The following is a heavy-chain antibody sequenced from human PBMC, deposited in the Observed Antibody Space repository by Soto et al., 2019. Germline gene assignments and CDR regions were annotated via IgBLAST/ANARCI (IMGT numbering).Heavy chain of an antibody. CDR3: AKDSRGFGELSGLFDY. CDR2: ISWNSGSI. V-gene: IGHV3-9*01. CDR1: GFNFDDYA. D-gene: IGHD3-10*01. Sequence: EVQLVESGGGLVQPGRSLRLSCAASGFNFDDYAMHWVRQAPGKGLEWVSGISWNSGSIGYADSVKGRFTISRDNAKNSLYLQMNSLRAEDTALYDCAKDSRGFGELSGLFDYWGQGTLVTVSS. J-gene: IGHJ4*02.